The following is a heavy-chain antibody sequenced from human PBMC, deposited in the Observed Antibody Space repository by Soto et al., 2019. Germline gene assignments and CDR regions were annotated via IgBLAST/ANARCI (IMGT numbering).Heavy chain of an antibody. D-gene: IGHD1-26*01. Sequence: QLQLQESGPGLVKPSETLSLTCTVSGGSISSSSYYWGWIRQPPGKGLEWIGSIYYSGSTYYNPSLKSRVTISVDTSKNQFSLKLISVTAADTSVYYCARHAGKLGRPDYWGQGTLVTVSS. CDR2: IYYSGST. CDR3: ARHAGKLGRPDY. J-gene: IGHJ4*02. CDR1: GGSISSSSYY. V-gene: IGHV4-39*01.